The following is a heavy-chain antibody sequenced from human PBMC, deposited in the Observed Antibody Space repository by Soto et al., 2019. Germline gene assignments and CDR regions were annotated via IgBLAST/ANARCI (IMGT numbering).Heavy chain of an antibody. J-gene: IGHJ4*02. CDR3: AKAPPPGIAADWGDLDY. CDR2: ISYDGSNK. Sequence: VQLVESGGGVVQPGRSLRLSCAASGFTFSSYGMHWVRQAPGKGLEWVAVISYDGSNKYYADSVKGRFTISRDNSKNTLYLQMNSLRAEDTAVYYCAKAPPPGIAADWGDLDYWGQGTLVTVSS. CDR1: GFTFSSYG. V-gene: IGHV3-30*18. D-gene: IGHD6-13*01.